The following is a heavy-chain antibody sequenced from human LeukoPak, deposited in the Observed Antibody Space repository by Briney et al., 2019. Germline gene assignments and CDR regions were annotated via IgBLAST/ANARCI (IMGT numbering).Heavy chain of an antibody. J-gene: IGHJ4*02. Sequence: GGSLRLSCAASGFTFNSYAMNWVRQAPGKGLEWVSSISSSSSYIYYADSVKGRFTISRDNAKNSLYLQMNSLRAEDTAVYYCARDSGSRDYDSSGYYVFDYWGQGTLVTVSS. V-gene: IGHV3-21*01. CDR1: GFTFNSYA. D-gene: IGHD3-22*01. CDR3: ARDSGSRDYDSSGYYVFDY. CDR2: ISSSSSYI.